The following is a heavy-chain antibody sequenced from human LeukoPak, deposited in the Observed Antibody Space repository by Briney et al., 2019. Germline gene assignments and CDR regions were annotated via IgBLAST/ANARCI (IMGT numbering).Heavy chain of an antibody. CDR2: ISYDGSNK. CDR1: GFTFSSYA. V-gene: IGHV3-30-3*01. J-gene: IGHJ5*02. D-gene: IGHD4-17*01. Sequence: PGGSLRLSCAASGFTFSSYALHWVRQAPGKGLEWVAVISYDGSNKYYADSVKGRFTISRDNSKNTLYLQMNSLRAEDTALYYCAKVNRPYGDYGGFDPWGQGTLVTVSS. CDR3: AKVNRPYGDYGGFDP.